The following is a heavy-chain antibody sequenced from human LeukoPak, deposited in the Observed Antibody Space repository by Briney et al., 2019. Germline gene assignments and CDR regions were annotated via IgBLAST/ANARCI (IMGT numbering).Heavy chain of an antibody. CDR1: GFTFSSYA. CDR2: ISGSGGST. CDR3: AKDRGSIYSSSLFDY. D-gene: IGHD6-6*01. V-gene: IGHV3-23*01. J-gene: IGHJ4*02. Sequence: GGSLRLSCAASGFTFSSYAMSWVRQAPGKGLEWVSAISGSGGSTYYADSVKGRFTISRDNSKNTLYLQMNSLRAEDTAVYYCAKDRGSIYSSSLFDYWGQGTLVTVSS.